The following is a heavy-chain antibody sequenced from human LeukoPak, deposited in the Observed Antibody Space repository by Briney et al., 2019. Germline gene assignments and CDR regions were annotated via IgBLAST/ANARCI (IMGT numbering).Heavy chain of an antibody. CDR3: AREGLGELTLDY. Sequence: ASVKVSCKASGYTFTSYGISWVRQAPGQGLEWMGWISAYNGDTNYAQKLQGRVTMTTDTSTNTAYMELRSLRSDDTAVYYCAREGLGELTLDYWGQGTLVTVSS. CDR2: ISAYNGDT. D-gene: IGHD3-16*01. J-gene: IGHJ4*02. V-gene: IGHV1-18*01. CDR1: GYTFTSYG.